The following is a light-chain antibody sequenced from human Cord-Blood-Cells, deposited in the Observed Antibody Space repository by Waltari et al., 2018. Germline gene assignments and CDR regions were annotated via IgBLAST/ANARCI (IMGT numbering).Light chain of an antibody. CDR1: SSDVGGYTY. CDR2: DVS. Sequence: QSARTQPAPVSGSPGQSITISCTGTSSDVGGYTYVSWYQQHPGKAPKLMIYDVSNRPSGVSNRFSGSKSGNTASLTISGLQAEDEADYYCSSYTSSSTVFGTGTKVTVL. CDR3: SSYTSSSTV. V-gene: IGLV2-14*03. J-gene: IGLJ1*01.